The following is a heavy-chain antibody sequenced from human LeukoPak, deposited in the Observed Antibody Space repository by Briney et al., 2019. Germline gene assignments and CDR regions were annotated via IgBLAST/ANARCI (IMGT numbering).Heavy chain of an antibody. J-gene: IGHJ2*01. Sequence: PSETLSLTCTVSGDSVSSGGYYWSWIRQHPEKGLEWIGYISFSGHTYYNPSLKSRITISEDTSQNHFSLKLSSVTAAGTAVYYCTRDRHSTVSGWYFDLWGRGTLVTVSS. V-gene: IGHV4-31*03. D-gene: IGHD3-10*01. CDR1: GDSVSSGGYY. CDR3: TRDRHSTVSGWYFDL. CDR2: ISFSGHT.